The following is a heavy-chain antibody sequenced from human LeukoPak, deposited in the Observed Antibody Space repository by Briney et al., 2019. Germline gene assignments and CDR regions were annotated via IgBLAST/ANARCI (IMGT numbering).Heavy chain of an antibody. J-gene: IGHJ5*02. CDR3: ARETLHLGYSSILRSNWFDP. CDR2: INHSGST. D-gene: IGHD5-18*01. Sequence: SETLSLTCAVYGGSFSGYYWSWIRQPPGKGLEWIGEINHSGSTNYNPSLKSRVTISVDTSKNQFSLKLNSVTAADTAVYYCARETLHLGYSSILRSNWFDPWGQGTLVTVSS. V-gene: IGHV4-34*01. CDR1: GGSFSGYY.